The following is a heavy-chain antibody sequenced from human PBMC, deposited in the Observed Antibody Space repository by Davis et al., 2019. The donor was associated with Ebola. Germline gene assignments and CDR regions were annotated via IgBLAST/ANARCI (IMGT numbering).Heavy chain of an antibody. J-gene: IGHJ4*02. D-gene: IGHD6-13*01. CDR1: GFTFSDYY. V-gene: IGHV3-11*06. Sequence: GESLKISCAAPGFTFSDYYMSWIRQAPGKGLEWVSYISSSSSYTNYADSVKGRFTISRDNAKNSLYLQMNSLRAEDTAVYYCARGPSTGNSFSYWGQGTLATVSS. CDR3: ARGPSTGNSFSY. CDR2: ISSSSSYT.